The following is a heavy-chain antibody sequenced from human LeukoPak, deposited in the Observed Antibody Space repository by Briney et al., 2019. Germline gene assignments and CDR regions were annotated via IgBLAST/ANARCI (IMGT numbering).Heavy chain of an antibody. Sequence: SQTLSLTCTVSGGSISSGSYYWSWIRQPPGKGLEWIGYIYYSGSTNYNPSLKSRVTISVDTSKNQFSLKLSSVTAADTAVYYCARGWRDGYIGFDYWGQGTLVTVSS. CDR3: ARGWRDGYIGFDY. V-gene: IGHV4-61*01. J-gene: IGHJ4*02. D-gene: IGHD5-24*01. CDR2: IYYSGST. CDR1: GGSISSGSYY.